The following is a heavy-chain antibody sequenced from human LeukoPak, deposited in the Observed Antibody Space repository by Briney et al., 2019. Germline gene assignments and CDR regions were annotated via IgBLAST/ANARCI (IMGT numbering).Heavy chain of an antibody. CDR1: GFSFSSYS. Sequence: GGSLRLSCAASGFSFSSYSMNWVRQAPGKGLEWVSSISISSSYIYYADSVKGRFTISRDNSKNTLYLQMNSLRAEDTAVYYCAKGGWYYDSSGYPSLNDPFDYWGQGTLVTVSS. J-gene: IGHJ4*02. CDR2: ISISSSYI. V-gene: IGHV3-21*04. D-gene: IGHD3-22*01. CDR3: AKGGWYYDSSGYPSLNDPFDY.